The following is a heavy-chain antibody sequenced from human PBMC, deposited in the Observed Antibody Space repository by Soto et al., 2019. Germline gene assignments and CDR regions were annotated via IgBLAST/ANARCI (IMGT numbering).Heavy chain of an antibody. Sequence: PSETLSLTCTVSGGSMISSSYYWGWIRQSPGKGLEWIGNIFHRGNTYYNPSLKSRVTISVDTSKNQFSLKLSFVTAADTAVYYCARHRGDYGASDFWGQGTLVTVSS. CDR1: GGSMISSSYY. CDR3: ARHRGDYGASDF. V-gene: IGHV4-39*01. J-gene: IGHJ4*02. CDR2: IFHRGNT. D-gene: IGHD4-17*01.